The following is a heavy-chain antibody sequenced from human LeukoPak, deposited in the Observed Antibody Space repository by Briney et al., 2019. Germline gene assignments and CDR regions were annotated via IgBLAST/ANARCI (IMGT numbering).Heavy chain of an antibody. Sequence: GGSLRLSCAASGFTFSSYSMNWVRQAPGKGLEWVSSISSSSYIYYADSVKGRFTISRDNAKNSLYLQMNSLRAEDTAVYYCARDGSPGAFDIWGERTIVRVS. CDR2: ISSSSYI. J-gene: IGHJ3*02. CDR3: ARDGSPGAFDI. V-gene: IGHV3-21*01. D-gene: IGHD2-15*01. CDR1: GFTFSSYS.